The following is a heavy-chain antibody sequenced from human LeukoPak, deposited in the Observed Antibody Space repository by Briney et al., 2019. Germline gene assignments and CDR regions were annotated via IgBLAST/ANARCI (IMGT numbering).Heavy chain of an antibody. CDR3: AKMGWTAYDYTNY. CDR1: GITFSRYA. J-gene: IGHJ4*02. Sequence: PGGSLRLSCAASGITFSRYAMSWVRQAPGKGLEWVSVISDSGADTYYTDSVKGRFTISRDSSKNTLYLQMNSLRAEDTAVYYCAKMGWTAYDYTNYWGQGTLVPVSS. CDR2: ISDSGADT. V-gene: IGHV3-23*01. D-gene: IGHD5-12*01.